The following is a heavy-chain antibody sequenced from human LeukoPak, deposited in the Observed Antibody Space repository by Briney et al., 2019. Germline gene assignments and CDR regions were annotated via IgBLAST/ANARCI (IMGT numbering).Heavy chain of an antibody. CDR1: GFTFSSYA. CDR2: ISYDGSNK. J-gene: IGHJ6*02. Sequence: GGSLRLSCAASGFTFSSYAMHWVRQAPGKGLEWVAVISYDGSNKYYADSVKGRFTISRDNSKNTLYLQMNSLRAEDTAVYYCARDQLLLWFGELLYDGMDVWGQGTTVTVSS. V-gene: IGHV3-30-3*01. CDR3: ARDQLLLWFGELLYDGMDV. D-gene: IGHD3-10*01.